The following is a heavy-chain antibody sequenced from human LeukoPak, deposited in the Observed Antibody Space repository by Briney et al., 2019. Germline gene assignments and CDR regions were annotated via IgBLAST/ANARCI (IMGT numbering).Heavy chain of an antibody. CDR1: GFTFSSYW. Sequence: GGSLRLSCAASGFTFSSYWMHWVRQAPGKGLVWVSRINSDGSSTSYADSVKGRFTISRDNAKNTLYLQMNSLRAEDTAVYYCARDRNYDFWSGYYPDYYYYYMDVRGKGTTVTVSS. CDR2: INSDGSST. D-gene: IGHD3-3*01. CDR3: ARDRNYDFWSGYYPDYYYYYMDV. J-gene: IGHJ6*03. V-gene: IGHV3-74*01.